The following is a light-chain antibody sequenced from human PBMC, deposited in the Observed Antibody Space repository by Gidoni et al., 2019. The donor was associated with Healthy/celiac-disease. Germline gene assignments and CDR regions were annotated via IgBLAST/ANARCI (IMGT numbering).Light chain of an antibody. CDR3: QQYGSSPRT. J-gene: IGKJ1*01. Sequence: EIVMTQSPGTLSLSPGERATPSCRASQSVSSSYLAWYQQKPGQPPRLLSYGASSRATGIPDRFSGSGSGTDFTLTISRLDPEDFAVYYCQQYGSSPRTFGQGTKVEIK. CDR1: QSVSSSY. CDR2: GAS. V-gene: IGKV3-20*01.